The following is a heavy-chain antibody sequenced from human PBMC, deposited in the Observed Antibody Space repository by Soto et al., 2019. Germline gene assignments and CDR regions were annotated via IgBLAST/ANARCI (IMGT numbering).Heavy chain of an antibody. CDR3: AGDRSSGLDV. D-gene: IGHD3-10*01. CDR2: ISPYNGDT. V-gene: IGHV1-18*01. J-gene: IGHJ6*02. Sequence: QVQMVQSGAEVKKPGASVKVSCKSSGYTFTNYDISWVRQAPGQGLEWMGWISPYNGDTKYTQRLQGRVTVTTDTSTSTADMELRSLRADDTAVYYCAGDRSSGLDVWGQGTTVTVSS. CDR1: GYTFTNYD.